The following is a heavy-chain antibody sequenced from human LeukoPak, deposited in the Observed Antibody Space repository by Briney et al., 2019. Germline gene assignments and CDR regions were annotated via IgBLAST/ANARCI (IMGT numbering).Heavy chain of an antibody. D-gene: IGHD2-15*01. V-gene: IGHV3-23*01. CDR1: GFTFSSYA. J-gene: IGHJ6*02. CDR3: AKANLGYCSGGSCYSGPSGMDV. Sequence: GGSLTLSCAASGFTFSSYAMSWVRQAPGKGLEWVSAISGSDSSTYYADSVKGRFTISRDNSKNTLYLQMNSLRAEDTAVYYCAKANLGYCSGGSCYSGPSGMDVWGQGTTVTVSS. CDR2: ISGSDSST.